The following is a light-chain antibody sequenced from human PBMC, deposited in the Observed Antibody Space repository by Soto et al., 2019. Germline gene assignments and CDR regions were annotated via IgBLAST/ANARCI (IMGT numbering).Light chain of an antibody. CDR1: QSVSSSY. CDR2: GAS. Sequence: EIVLTQSPGTLSLSPGERATLSCRASQSVSSSYLAWYQQKPGQAPRLLIYGASSRATGIPDRFSGSGSRTDFTLTISRLEHEDVAVYYCQQYGTSPLTFGGGTKVEIK. CDR3: QQYGTSPLT. J-gene: IGKJ4*01. V-gene: IGKV3-20*01.